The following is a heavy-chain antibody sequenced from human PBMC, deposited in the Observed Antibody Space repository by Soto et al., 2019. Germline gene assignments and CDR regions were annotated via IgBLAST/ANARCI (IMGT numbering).Heavy chain of an antibody. CDR2: IYPGDSDT. Sequence: ESLKISCKGSGYSFTSYWIGWVRQMPGKGLEWMGIIYPGDSDTRYSPSFQGQVTISADKSISTAYLQWSSLKASDTAMYYCARSDSSGWYDYYFDYWGQGTLVTVSS. CDR3: ARSDSSGWYDYYFDY. D-gene: IGHD6-19*01. V-gene: IGHV5-51*01. J-gene: IGHJ4*02. CDR1: GYSFTSYW.